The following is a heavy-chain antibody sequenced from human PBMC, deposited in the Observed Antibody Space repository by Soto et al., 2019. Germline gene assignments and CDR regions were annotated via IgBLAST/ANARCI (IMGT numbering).Heavy chain of an antibody. CDR1: GYTFTGYY. D-gene: IGHD1-26*01. Sequence: GASVKVSCKASGYTFTGYYMHWVRQAPGQGLEWMGWINPNSGGTNYAQKFQGRVTMTRDTSISTAYMELSRLRSDDTAVYYCARDWVGPTIRFDPWGQGTLVTVSS. CDR2: INPNSGGT. J-gene: IGHJ5*02. CDR3: ARDWVGPTIRFDP. V-gene: IGHV1-2*02.